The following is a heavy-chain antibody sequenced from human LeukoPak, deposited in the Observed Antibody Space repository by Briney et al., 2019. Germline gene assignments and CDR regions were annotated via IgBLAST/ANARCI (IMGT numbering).Heavy chain of an antibody. V-gene: IGHV4-4*02. D-gene: IGHD6-25*01. CDR3: ARDANGSDLHYYHMDV. CDR2: IYHTGNT. CDR1: GGSITSANW. Sequence: SGTLSLTCAVSGGSITSANWWSWVRQSPGKGLEWIGEIYHTGNTNYNPSLNSRVSVSLDTSKNQFSLRLTSVTAADTAVYFCARDANGSDLHYYHMDVWGKGTTVTVSS. J-gene: IGHJ6*03.